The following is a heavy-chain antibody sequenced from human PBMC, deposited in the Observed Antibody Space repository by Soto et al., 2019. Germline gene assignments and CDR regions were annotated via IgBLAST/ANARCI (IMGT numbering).Heavy chain of an antibody. V-gene: IGHV3-23*01. CDR3: AKARVGATPLGYFDY. CDR2: ISGSGGST. CDR1: GLTFSSYA. Sequence: GSLRLSCAASGLTFSSYAMNWVRQAPGKGLEWVSAISGSGGSTYYADSVKGRFTISRDNSKNTLYLQMNSLRAEDTAVYYCAKARVGATPLGYFDYWGQGTLVTVSS. D-gene: IGHD1-26*01. J-gene: IGHJ4*02.